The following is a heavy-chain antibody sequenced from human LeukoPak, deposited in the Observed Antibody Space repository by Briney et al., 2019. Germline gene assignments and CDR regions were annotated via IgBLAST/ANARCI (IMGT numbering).Heavy chain of an antibody. CDR3: AKIRQGGGTGWPLDH. Sequence: PGTSLRLSCAASGFTFSDYGMHWVRQAPGKGLEWVALISHDGKTKNYVESVRGRFTGSRDSSMNTLYLQMSSLRVEDTVVYYCAKIRQGGGTGWPLDHWGQGTLVTVSS. J-gene: IGHJ4*02. CDR2: ISHDGKTK. D-gene: IGHD3-10*01. V-gene: IGHV3-30*18. CDR1: GFTFSDYG.